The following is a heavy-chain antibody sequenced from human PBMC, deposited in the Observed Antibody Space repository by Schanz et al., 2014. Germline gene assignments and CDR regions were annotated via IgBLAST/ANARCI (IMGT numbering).Heavy chain of an antibody. J-gene: IGHJ3*01. CDR3: ARETTIITGGAFDV. CDR1: GYTFTSYG. CDR2: ISAFDDKT. D-gene: IGHD3-9*01. Sequence: QGQLVQSGAEVKKPGASVKVSCKASGYTFTSYGITWVRQAPGQGPEWMGWISAFDDKTDYAQNFQGRLIMATDTSTTTVYMELRGLRSDDTAVYYCARETTIITGGAFDVWGQGTMVTVS. V-gene: IGHV1-18*01.